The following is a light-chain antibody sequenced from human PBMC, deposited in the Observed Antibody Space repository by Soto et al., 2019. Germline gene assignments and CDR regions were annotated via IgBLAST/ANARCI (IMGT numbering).Light chain of an antibody. Sequence: IQMTQSPSTLSASAGDRVTITCRASQSLSSWLAWYQQKPGKAPKLLIYAASNLQSGIPSRFSGSGSETDFTLTISSLQPEDFATYYCQQSYSTPWTFGQGTKVDIK. J-gene: IGKJ1*01. CDR2: AAS. CDR3: QQSYSTPWT. CDR1: QSLSSW. V-gene: IGKV1-39*01.